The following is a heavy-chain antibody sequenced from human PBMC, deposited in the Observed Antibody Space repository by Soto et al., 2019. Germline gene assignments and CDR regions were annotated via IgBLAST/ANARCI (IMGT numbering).Heavy chain of an antibody. Sequence: LGESLKISCKGSGYSFIDYWIGWVRQVPGKGLEWMGVIYPGDSDTRYSPSFQGHVTISADKSISTAYLQWSTLKASDTAKYYCARDRSSSSWYFGRGSYYYYGMDVWGQGTTVTVSS. CDR2: IYPGDSDT. J-gene: IGHJ6*02. V-gene: IGHV5-51*01. D-gene: IGHD6-13*01. CDR1: GYSFIDYW. CDR3: ARDRSSSSWYFGRGSYYYYGMDV.